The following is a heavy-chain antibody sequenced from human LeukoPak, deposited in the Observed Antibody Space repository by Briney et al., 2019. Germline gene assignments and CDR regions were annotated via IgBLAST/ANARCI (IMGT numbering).Heavy chain of an antibody. CDR3: ARAPATVTRHFDY. J-gene: IGHJ4*02. CDR2: ISGSGSLT. D-gene: IGHD4-17*01. Sequence: PGGSLRLSCAASGFTFSNYAMSWVRQAPGKGLEWVSVISGSGSLTYYADSVKGRFTISRDNSKNTLYLQMNSLRVEDTALYYCARAPATVTRHFDYWGQGTLVTVSS. V-gene: IGHV3-23*01. CDR1: GFTFSNYA.